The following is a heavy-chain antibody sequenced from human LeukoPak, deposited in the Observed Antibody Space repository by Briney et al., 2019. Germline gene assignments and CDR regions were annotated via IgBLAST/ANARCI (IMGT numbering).Heavy chain of an antibody. V-gene: IGHV3-7*04. J-gene: IGHJ4*02. CDR1: GFTLSSNW. Sequence: GGPLRLSCAASGFTLSSNWLSWVREAPGKGLGWVANIKQEGSEKYYVDSVKRRFTITRDTAKNSLYLKMNSLRAEDTAVYYCARDLFSYGSYWGQGTLVTVSS. CDR2: IKQEGSEK. D-gene: IGHD5-18*01. CDR3: ARDLFSYGSY.